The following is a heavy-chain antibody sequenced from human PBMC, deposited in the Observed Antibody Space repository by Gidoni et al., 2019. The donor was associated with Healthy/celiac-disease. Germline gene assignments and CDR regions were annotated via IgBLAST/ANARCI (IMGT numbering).Heavy chain of an antibody. D-gene: IGHD4-17*01. CDR3: ARECAYGGHLLGYYFDY. CDR2: IWDEGSNK. J-gene: IGHJ4*02. V-gene: IGHV3-33*01. Sequence: QVQLVESGGGVVQPGRSLSLSCSASGFPFPSYGMDWVRQAPGKGLEWVEVIWDEGSNKDDADSVKGRVTISRDNSKNTLYLQMNSLRAEDTAVYYCARECAYGGHLLGYYFDYWGQGTLVTVSS. CDR1: GFPFPSYG.